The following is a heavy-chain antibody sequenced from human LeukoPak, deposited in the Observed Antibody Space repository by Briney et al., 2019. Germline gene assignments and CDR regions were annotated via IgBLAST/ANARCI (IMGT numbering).Heavy chain of an antibody. CDR1: GFTFSSYA. Sequence: GGSLRLSCAASGFTFSSYAMSWVRQAPGKGLEWVSAISGSGGSTYYADSVKGRFTISRDNSKNTLYLQMNSLRAEDTAVYYCAKGQFVWLVRSGFDYWGQGTLVTISS. J-gene: IGHJ4*02. CDR2: ISGSGGST. D-gene: IGHD6-19*01. CDR3: AKGQFVWLVRSGFDY. V-gene: IGHV3-23*01.